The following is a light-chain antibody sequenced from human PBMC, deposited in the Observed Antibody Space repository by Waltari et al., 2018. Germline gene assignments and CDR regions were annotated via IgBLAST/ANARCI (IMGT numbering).Light chain of an antibody. Sequence: VLTPSPVPLSLSPREGAAISCRTSQSVGRTLAWYQQTPGQAPRLLIYGASIRATGIPDRFSGSGSGTDFSLTISRLEPEDFAVYYCQHYVRLPVTFGQGTKVEIK. CDR3: QHYVRLPVT. CDR2: GAS. CDR1: QSVGRT. V-gene: IGKV3-20*01. J-gene: IGKJ1*01.